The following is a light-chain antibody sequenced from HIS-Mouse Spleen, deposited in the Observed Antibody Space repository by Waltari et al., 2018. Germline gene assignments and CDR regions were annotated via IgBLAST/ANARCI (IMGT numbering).Light chain of an antibody. V-gene: IGLV2-14*03. CDR1: SSDVGGYNY. CDR3: SSYTSSSTLVV. CDR2: DVS. Sequence: QSALTQPASVSGSPGQSTTISCPGTSSDVGGYNYVSWYQQHPGKAPKLMIYDVSNRPSGVSNRFSGSKSGNTASLTISGLQAEDEADYYCSSYTSSSTLVVFGGGTKLTVL. J-gene: IGLJ2*01.